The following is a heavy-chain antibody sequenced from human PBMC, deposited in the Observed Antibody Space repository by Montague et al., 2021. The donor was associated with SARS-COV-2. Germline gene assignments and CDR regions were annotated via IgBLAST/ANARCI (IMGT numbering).Heavy chain of an antibody. V-gene: IGHV3-53*04. Sequence: SLRLSCAASGFTFSSYYMRWVRQAPGKGLEWVSVIYSDGSTFYADSVKGRFTISRHNSKNTLYLQMNSLRPEDTAGYYCARTLYERGGMDVWGQGTTVTVSS. CDR1: GFTFSSYY. CDR3: ARTLYERGGMDV. D-gene: IGHD3-3*01. CDR2: IYSDGST. J-gene: IGHJ6*02.